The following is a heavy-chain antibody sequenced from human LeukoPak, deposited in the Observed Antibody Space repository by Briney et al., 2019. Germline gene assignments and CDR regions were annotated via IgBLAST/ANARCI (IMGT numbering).Heavy chain of an antibody. CDR2: IYSSGST. CDR3: ARGPRRITDAYYSYYMDV. D-gene: IGHD3-16*01. J-gene: IGHJ6*03. CDR1: GFTVSSNY. Sequence: GGSLRLSCATSGFTVSSNYMTWVRQAPGKGLEWVSVIYSSGSTSYADSVKGRFTISRDNSRNTLYLQMNSLRAEDTAVYYCARGPRRITDAYYSYYMDVWGKGTTVTVSS. V-gene: IGHV3-53*01.